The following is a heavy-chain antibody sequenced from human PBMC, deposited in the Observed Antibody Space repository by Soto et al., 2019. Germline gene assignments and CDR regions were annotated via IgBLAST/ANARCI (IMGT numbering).Heavy chain of an antibody. CDR3: AAHLISSWYDYFQH. CDR1: GFTFSRYA. D-gene: IGHD6-13*01. CDR2: FRGSGGST. J-gene: IGHJ1*01. Sequence: GGSLRLSCAASGFTFSRYAMAWVRQAPGKGLEWVSSFRGSGGSTYYADSVKGRFTISRDISKNTLHLQMHSLRVEDTAVYYCAAHLISSWYDYFQHWGQGTLVTVSS. V-gene: IGHV3-23*01.